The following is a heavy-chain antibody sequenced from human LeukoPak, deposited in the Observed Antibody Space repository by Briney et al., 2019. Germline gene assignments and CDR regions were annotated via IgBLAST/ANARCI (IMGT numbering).Heavy chain of an antibody. Sequence: SETLSLTCTVSGGSISSGGYYWSWIRQPPGKGLEWIGYIYHSGSTYYNPSLKSRVTISVDRSKNQFSLKLSSVTAADTAVYYCARVLVYYRGNYFDYWGQGTLVTVSS. D-gene: IGHD2-8*01. CDR1: GGSISSGGYY. CDR3: ARVLVYYRGNYFDY. CDR2: IYHSGST. J-gene: IGHJ4*02. V-gene: IGHV4-30-2*01.